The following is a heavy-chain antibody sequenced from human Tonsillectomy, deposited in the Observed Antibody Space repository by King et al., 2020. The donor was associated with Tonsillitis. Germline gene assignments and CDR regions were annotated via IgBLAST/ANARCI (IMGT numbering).Heavy chain of an antibody. CDR2: ISASSSFI. D-gene: IGHD3-3*01. CDR1: GFTFSSYN. J-gene: IGHJ6*02. CDR3: ARNGWDIASDLWNYGMDV. V-gene: IGHV3-21*01. Sequence: VQLVESGGDLVKPGGSLRLSCAASGFTFSSYNMNWVRQAPGKGLEWVSSISASSSFIYYADSVKGRFTISRDNAKKSLHLQMISLRPEDTAVYYCARNGWDIASDLWNYGMDVWGQGTTVTVSS.